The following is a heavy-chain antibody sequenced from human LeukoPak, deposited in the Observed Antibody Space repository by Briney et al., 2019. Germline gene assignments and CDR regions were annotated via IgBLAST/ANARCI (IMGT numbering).Heavy chain of an antibody. CDR2: ISSYGGST. D-gene: IGHD2-8*01. V-gene: IGHV3-64D*09. Sequence: GGSLRLSCSASGFTFRNYGMHWVRQAPGKGLEYVSTISSYGGSTYYADLVKGRFTISRDNSKNTLYLQMSSLRAEDTTVYYCVKDLYSYSFDYWGQGTLVTVSS. J-gene: IGHJ4*02. CDR1: GFTFRNYG. CDR3: VKDLYSYSFDY.